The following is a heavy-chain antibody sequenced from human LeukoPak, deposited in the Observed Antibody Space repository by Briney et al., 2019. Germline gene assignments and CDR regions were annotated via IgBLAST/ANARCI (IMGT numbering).Heavy chain of an antibody. CDR1: GFTFSSYS. D-gene: IGHD5-24*01. Sequence: GGSLRLSCAASGFTFSSYSMNWVRQAPGKGLEWVSSISSSSSYIYYADSVKGRFTISRDNAKNSLYLQMNSLGAEDTAVYYCARSRDGYNFGYWGQGTLVTVSS. V-gene: IGHV3-21*01. CDR2: ISSSSSYI. CDR3: ARSRDGYNFGY. J-gene: IGHJ4*02.